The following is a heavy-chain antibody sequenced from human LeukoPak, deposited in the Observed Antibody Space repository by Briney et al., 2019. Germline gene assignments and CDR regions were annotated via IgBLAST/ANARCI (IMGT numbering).Heavy chain of an antibody. CDR3: AKDRDWYYCDY. CDR1: GFTFSSYA. CDR2: ISGSGGNT. J-gene: IGHJ4*02. V-gene: IGHV3-23*01. Sequence: GGSLRLSCAASGFTFSSYAMSWVRQAPGKGLEWVSTISGSGGNTYYADSVRGRFTISRDNSKNTLYLQMNSLRAEDTAVYYCAKDRDWYYCDYWGQGTLVTVSS. D-gene: IGHD5-24*01.